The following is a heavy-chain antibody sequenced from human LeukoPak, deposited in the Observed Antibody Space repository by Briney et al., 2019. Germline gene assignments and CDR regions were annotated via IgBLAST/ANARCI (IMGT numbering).Heavy chain of an antibody. CDR3: AGSGSYYQRYYFDY. D-gene: IGHD3-10*01. Sequence: SETLSLTCTVSGGSISSSSYYWSWIRQPPGKGLEWIGYIYYSGSTNYNPSLKSRVTISVDTSKNQFSLKLSSVTAADTAVYYCAGSGSYYQRYYFDYWGQGTLVTVSS. CDR2: IYYSGST. J-gene: IGHJ4*02. CDR1: GGSISSSSYY. V-gene: IGHV4-61*01.